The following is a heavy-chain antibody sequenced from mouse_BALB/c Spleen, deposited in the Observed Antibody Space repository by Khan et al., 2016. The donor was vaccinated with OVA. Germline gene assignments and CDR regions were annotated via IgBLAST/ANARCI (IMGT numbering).Heavy chain of an antibody. CDR1: GYSITSDYA. Sequence: EVQLQESGPGLVKPSQSLSLTYTVTGYSITSDYAWNWIRQFPGNKLEWMGFISYNGNTKYNPSLKSRISITRDTSKNQFFLQLKSVTTEDTARYYCARVYGGDFDYWGQGTTLTVSS. J-gene: IGHJ2*01. V-gene: IGHV3-2*02. D-gene: IGHD1-1*01. CDR2: ISYNGNT. CDR3: ARVYGGDFDY.